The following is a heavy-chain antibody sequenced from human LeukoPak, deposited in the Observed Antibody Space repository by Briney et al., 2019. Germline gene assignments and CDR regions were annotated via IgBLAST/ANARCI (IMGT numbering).Heavy chain of an antibody. Sequence: GASVKVSCKASGGTFSSYAISWVRQAPGQGLEWMGGIIPTFGTANYAQKFQGRVTITADESTSTAYMELSSLRPEDTAVYYCATVLGDCGDPSAELDYWGQGTLVTVSS. CDR3: ATVLGDCGDPSAELDY. CDR2: IIPTFGTA. J-gene: IGHJ4*02. V-gene: IGHV1-69*13. CDR1: GGTFSSYA. D-gene: IGHD4-17*01.